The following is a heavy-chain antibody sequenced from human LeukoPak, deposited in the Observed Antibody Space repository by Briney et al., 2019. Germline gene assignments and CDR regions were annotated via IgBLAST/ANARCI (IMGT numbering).Heavy chain of an antibody. CDR1: GFTLSSYA. J-gene: IGHJ4*02. V-gene: IGHV3-23*01. CDR2: ISVSGNT. CDR3: AKAPVTTCSGAYCYPFDY. D-gene: IGHD2-21*01. Sequence: GGSLRLSRAASGFTLSSYAMSWVRQAPGKGLEWVSAISVSGNTYHADSVKGRFTISRDSSKNTLYLQMNRLRAEDAAVYYCAKAPVTTCSGAYCYPFDYWGQGTLVTVSS.